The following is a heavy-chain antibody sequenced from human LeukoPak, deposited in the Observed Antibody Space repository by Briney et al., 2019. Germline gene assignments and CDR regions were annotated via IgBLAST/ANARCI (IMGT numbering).Heavy chain of an antibody. D-gene: IGHD3-22*01. V-gene: IGHV1-2*02. CDR3: ARGAYYYDSSGYYDDY. J-gene: IGHJ4*02. CDR2: INPNSGGT. CDR1: GYTFTSYG. Sequence: ASVKVCCKASGYTFTSYGTSWVRQAPGQGLEWMGWINPNSGGTNYAQKFQGRVTMTRDTSISTAYMELSRLRSDDTAVYYCARGAYYYDSSGYYDDYWGQGTLVTVSS.